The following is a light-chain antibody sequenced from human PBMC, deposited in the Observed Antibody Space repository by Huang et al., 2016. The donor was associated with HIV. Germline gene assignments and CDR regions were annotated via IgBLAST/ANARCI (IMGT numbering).Light chain of an antibody. Sequence: EIVMTQSPATLSVSPGERVTLSCRASQSVSNNLAWYQQKPGQAPRRLVYSASTRATGIPARFSGSGSGTEFTLTISSLQSEHFAVYYCQQYDSWPITFGPGTRVD. V-gene: IGKV3-15*01. CDR3: QQYDSWPIT. CDR2: SAS. J-gene: IGKJ3*01. CDR1: QSVSNN.